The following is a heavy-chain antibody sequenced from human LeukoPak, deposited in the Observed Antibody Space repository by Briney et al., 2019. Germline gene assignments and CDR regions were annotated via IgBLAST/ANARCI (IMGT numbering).Heavy chain of an antibody. D-gene: IGHD1-26*01. CDR1: GGSVTSGTYY. CDR3: AGVSSGTYYFNF. Sequence: SETLSLTCTVSGGSVTSGTYYRSWIRQPPGKGQEWIGYISYNGRTNYSPSLKSRVTISVDTSKNQFSLKLTSVTAADTAVYYCAGVSSGTYYFNFWGQGTLVTVSS. CDR2: ISYNGRT. J-gene: IGHJ4*02. V-gene: IGHV4-61*01.